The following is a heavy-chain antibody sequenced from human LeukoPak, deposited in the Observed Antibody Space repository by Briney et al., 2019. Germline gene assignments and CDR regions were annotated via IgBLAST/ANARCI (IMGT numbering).Heavy chain of an antibody. CDR2: IIPIFGTA. J-gene: IGHJ5*02. Sequence: GASVKVSCKASGGTFSSYAISWVRQAPGQGLEWMGGIIPIFGTANYAQKFQGRVTITADKSTSTAYMELSSLRSEDTAVYYCARVVGFLEWLLPGGWFDPWGQGTLVTVSS. D-gene: IGHD3-3*01. CDR1: GGTFSSYA. V-gene: IGHV1-69*06. CDR3: ARVVGFLEWLLPGGWFDP.